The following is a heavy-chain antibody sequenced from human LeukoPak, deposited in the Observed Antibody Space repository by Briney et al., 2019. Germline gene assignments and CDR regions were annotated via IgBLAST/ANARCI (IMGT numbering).Heavy chain of an antibody. D-gene: IGHD5-12*01. J-gene: IGHJ4*02. V-gene: IGHV3-23*01. CDR3: AKGPSSGPPYYFDY. Sequence: GGSLRLSCAASGFTFSSYAMSWVRQALRKGLEWVSTISGGGGYTYYADSVKGRFTISRDSSKNALYLQMNSLRAEDTAVYYCAKGPSSGPPYYFDYWGQGTLVTVSS. CDR2: ISGGGGYT. CDR1: GFTFSSYA.